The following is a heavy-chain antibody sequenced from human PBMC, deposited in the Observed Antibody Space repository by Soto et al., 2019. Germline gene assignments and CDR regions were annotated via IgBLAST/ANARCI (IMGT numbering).Heavy chain of an antibody. CDR2: VKEDGSEL. CDR1: GFNVSSYW. CDR3: ARDIGFDYGN. Sequence: GGSLRLSCAVSGFNVSSYWISWVRQAPGKGLEWVASVKEDGSELYYLHSVRGRFSISRDSAGNALHLTMNYLSAEDTGVYFCARDIGFDYGNWGQGIPVTVSS. D-gene: IGHD3-16*01. V-gene: IGHV3-7*01. J-gene: IGHJ4*02.